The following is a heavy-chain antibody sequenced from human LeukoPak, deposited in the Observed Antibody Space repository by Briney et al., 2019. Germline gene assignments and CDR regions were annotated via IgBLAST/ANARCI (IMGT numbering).Heavy chain of an antibody. Sequence: GGSLRLSCAASGFTFDDYAMPWVRHAPGKGLEWVSGISWNSGSIGYADSVKGRFTISRDNSKNTLYLQMNRLRAEDTAVYYCAKSPSGWYSGHYFDYWGQGTLVTVSS. D-gene: IGHD6-19*01. J-gene: IGHJ4*02. V-gene: IGHV3-9*01. CDR1: GFTFDDYA. CDR3: AKSPSGWYSGHYFDY. CDR2: ISWNSGSI.